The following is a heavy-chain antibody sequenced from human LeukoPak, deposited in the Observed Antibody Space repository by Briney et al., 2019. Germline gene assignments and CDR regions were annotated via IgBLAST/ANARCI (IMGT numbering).Heavy chain of an antibody. V-gene: IGHV3-9*01. Sequence: GGSLRLSSAASRFNFDDYAMHWVRQAPGKGLEWVSRITWNSDSRAYADSVKGRFTISRDNAKNSLYLQMNSLKTEDTALYYCAKDRGGGGFNFFDSWGQGTLVTVSS. CDR2: ITWNSDSR. CDR3: AKDRGGGGFNFFDS. D-gene: IGHD5-24*01. J-gene: IGHJ4*02. CDR1: RFNFDDYA.